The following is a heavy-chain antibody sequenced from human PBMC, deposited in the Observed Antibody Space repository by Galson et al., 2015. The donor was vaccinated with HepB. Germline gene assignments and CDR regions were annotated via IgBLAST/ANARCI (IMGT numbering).Heavy chain of an antibody. J-gene: IGHJ6*02. CDR3: AREFRLEFNYYYYYGMDV. CDR1: GGTFSSYA. CDR2: IIPILGIA. D-gene: IGHD1-1*01. Sequence: SVKVSCKASGGTFSSYAISWVRQAPGQGLEWMGRIIPILGIANYAQKFQGRVTITADKSTSTAYMELSSLRSEDTAVYYCAREFRLEFNYYYYYGMDVWGQGTTVTVSS. V-gene: IGHV1-69*04.